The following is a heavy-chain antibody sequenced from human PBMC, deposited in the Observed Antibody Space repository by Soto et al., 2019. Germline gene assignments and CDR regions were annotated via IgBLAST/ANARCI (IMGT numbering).Heavy chain of an antibody. CDR2: ISYDGSNK. J-gene: IGHJ4*02. CDR3: ARSYGSGSYLLDY. D-gene: IGHD3-10*01. CDR1: GFTFSSYA. Sequence: QVQLVESGGGVVQPGRSLRLSCAASGFTFSSYAMHWVRQAPGKGLEWVAVISYDGSNKYYADSVKGRFTISRDNSKNTLYLQTNSLRAEDTAVYYCARSYGSGSYLLDYWGQGTLVTVSS. V-gene: IGHV3-30-3*01.